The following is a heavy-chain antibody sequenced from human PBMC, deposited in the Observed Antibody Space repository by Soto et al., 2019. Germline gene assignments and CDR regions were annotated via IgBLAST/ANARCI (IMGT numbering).Heavy chain of an antibody. J-gene: IGHJ4*02. CDR1: GGTFSSYA. D-gene: IGHD6-6*01. Sequence: QVQLVQSGAEVKKPGSSVKVSCKASGGTFSSYAISWVRQAPGQGLEWMGGIIPIFGTATYAQKFQGRVTITADESTSTAYMELSSLRSEDTDVYYWARVGSIAARRRFDYWGQGTLVTVSS. CDR3: ARVGSIAARRRFDY. V-gene: IGHV1-69*01. CDR2: IIPIFGTA.